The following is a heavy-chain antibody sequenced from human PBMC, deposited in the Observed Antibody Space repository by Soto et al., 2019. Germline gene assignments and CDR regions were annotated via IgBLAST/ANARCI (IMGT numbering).Heavy chain of an antibody. CDR3: VARGYITMVRGVTFDY. D-gene: IGHD3-10*01. CDR1: GFTFSSYG. Sequence: QVQLVESGGGVVQPGRSLRLSCAASGFTFSSYGMHWVRQAPGKGLEWGAVISYDGSNKYYADSVKGRFTISRDNSKNTLYLQMNSLRAEDTAVYYCVARGYITMVRGVTFDYWGQGTLVTVSS. CDR2: ISYDGSNK. J-gene: IGHJ4*02. V-gene: IGHV3-30*03.